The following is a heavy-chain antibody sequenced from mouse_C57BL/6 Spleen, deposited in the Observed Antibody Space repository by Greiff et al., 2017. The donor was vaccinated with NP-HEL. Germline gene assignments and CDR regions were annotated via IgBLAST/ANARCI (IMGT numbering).Heavy chain of an antibody. D-gene: IGHD1-1*01. CDR3: AKFYGSSRFAY. V-gene: IGHV1-64*01. CDR2: IHPNSGST. J-gene: IGHJ3*01. CDR1: GYTFTSYW. Sequence: VQLQQPGAELVKPGASVKLSCKASGYTFTSYWMHWVKQRPGQGLEWIGMIHPNSGSTNYNEKFKSKATLTVDKSSSTAYMQLSSLTSEDSAVYYGAKFYGSSRFAYWGQGTLVTVSA.